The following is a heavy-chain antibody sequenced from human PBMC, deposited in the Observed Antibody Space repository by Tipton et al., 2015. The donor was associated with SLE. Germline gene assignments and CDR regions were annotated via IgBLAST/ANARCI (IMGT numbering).Heavy chain of an antibody. CDR1: DGSIKSGRYF. Sequence: TLSLTCTVSDGSIKSGRYFWSWIRQPAGKGLEWIGRVYISGYTTYSPSLQGRVTMSVDTSKNQFSLKLSSVTAADTAVYYCARVASSSTWYFDYWGQGTLVTVSS. V-gene: IGHV4-61*02. D-gene: IGHD6-19*01. CDR3: ARVASSSTWYFDY. J-gene: IGHJ4*02. CDR2: VYISGYT.